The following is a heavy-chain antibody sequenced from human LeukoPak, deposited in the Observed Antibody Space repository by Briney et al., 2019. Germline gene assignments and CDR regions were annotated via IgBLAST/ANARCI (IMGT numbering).Heavy chain of an antibody. CDR3: ARSFRRYSMDV. CDR1: GFIFSSFE. D-gene: IGHD3-10*01. J-gene: IGHJ6*02. CDR2: IDSSGNTR. V-gene: IGHV3-48*03. Sequence: PGGSLRLSCAASGFIFSSFEMSWVRQAPGKGLQWVSYIDSSGNTRYYADSVKGRFTISRDNAQNSLYLQMNSLRVEDTAVYYCARSFRRYSMDVWGQGTTVTVSS.